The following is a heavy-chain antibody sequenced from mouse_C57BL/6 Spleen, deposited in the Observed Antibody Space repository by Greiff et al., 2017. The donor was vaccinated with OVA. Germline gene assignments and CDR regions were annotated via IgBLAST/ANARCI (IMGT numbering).Heavy chain of an antibody. V-gene: IGHV1-52*01. CDR3: ARKAAYYLDY. J-gene: IGHJ2*01. CDR2: IDPSDSET. Sequence: QVQLKQPGAELVRPGSSVKLSCKASGYTFTSYWMHWVKQRPIQGLEWIGNIDPSDSETHYNQKFKDKATFTVDKSSSTAYMQLSSLTSEDSAVYYCARKAAYYLDYWGQGTTLTVSS. CDR1: GYTFTSYW. D-gene: IGHD2-10*01.